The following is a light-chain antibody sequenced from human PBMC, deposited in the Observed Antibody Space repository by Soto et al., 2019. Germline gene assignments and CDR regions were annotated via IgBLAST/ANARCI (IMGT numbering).Light chain of an antibody. CDR1: QSISSW. CDR3: QQYNSYPSLT. Sequence: DSQMTQSPSTLSASVGDKVTITCRASQSISSWLAWYQQKPGKAPKLLIYDASSLESGVPSRFSGSGSGTEFTLTISILQPDDFATYYCQQYNSYPSLTFGGGTKVDIK. V-gene: IGKV1-5*01. CDR2: DAS. J-gene: IGKJ4*01.